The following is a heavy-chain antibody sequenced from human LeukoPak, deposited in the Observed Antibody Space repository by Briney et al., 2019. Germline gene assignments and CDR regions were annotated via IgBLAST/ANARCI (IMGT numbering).Heavy chain of an antibody. Sequence: GASVKVSCKASGYTFTSYGISWVRQAPGQGLEWMGWISAYNGNTNYAQMFQERVTLTWDVSTSTAYMVLSSLRSEDTAIYYCASDPPYTSSSAWWGQGTLVTVSS. J-gene: IGHJ4*02. CDR2: ISAYNGNT. CDR3: ASDPPYTSSSAW. CDR1: GYTFTSYG. D-gene: IGHD2-2*01. V-gene: IGHV1-18*01.